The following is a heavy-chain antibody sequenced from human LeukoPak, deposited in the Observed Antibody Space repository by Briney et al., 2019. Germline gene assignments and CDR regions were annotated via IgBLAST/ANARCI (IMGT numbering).Heavy chain of an antibody. V-gene: IGHV4-30-2*01. J-gene: IGHJ4*02. CDR2: IYHSGST. CDR3: ARNSGYSAGSDY. Sequence: PSETLSLTCAVSGGSISSGGYSWRWIRQPPGKGLEWIGYIYHSGSTYYNPSLKSRVTISVDRSKNQFSLKLSSVTAADTAVYYCARNSGYSAGSDYWGQGTLVTVSS. D-gene: IGHD2-2*03. CDR1: GGSISSGGYS.